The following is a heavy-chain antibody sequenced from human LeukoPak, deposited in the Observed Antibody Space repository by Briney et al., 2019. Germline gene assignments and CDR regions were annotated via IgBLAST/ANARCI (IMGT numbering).Heavy chain of an antibody. CDR1: GDSISTYY. D-gene: IGHD4-23*01. V-gene: IGHV4-59*08. Sequence: SETLSLTCTVSGDSISTYYWSWIRQPPGKGLEWIGYIDYSGSTAYNPSLNGRVAVSLDAPKNQFSLKLRSVTAADTAVYYCARLNGGNWGPGILVTVSS. CDR3: ARLNGGN. J-gene: IGHJ4*02. CDR2: IDYSGST.